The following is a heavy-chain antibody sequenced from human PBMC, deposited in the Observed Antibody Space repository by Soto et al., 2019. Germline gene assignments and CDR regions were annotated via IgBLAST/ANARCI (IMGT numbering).Heavy chain of an antibody. CDR1: GYSINSDCY. Sequence: PSETLSLTCAVSGYSINSDCYWGWIRQPPGKGLEWIGSVDHSGRTYYSPSLRSRLTIFIDTSKNQFSLRLTSVTAADTAMYFCAKKGYYPSGKINLFDSWGPGTLVT. CDR2: VDHSGRT. V-gene: IGHV4-38-2*01. J-gene: IGHJ4*02. D-gene: IGHD3-10*01. CDR3: AKKGYYPSGKINLFDS.